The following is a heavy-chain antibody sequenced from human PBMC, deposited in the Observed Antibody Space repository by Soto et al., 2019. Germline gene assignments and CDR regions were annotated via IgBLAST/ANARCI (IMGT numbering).Heavy chain of an antibody. Sequence: GGSLRLSCVASTFTFFRYAMNWVRQAPGKGLECVSTIDNSGSTTYYSDSVKGRFTISRDSSKDTLYLEMNSLRAEDTAVYFCAKHYASGKRYFDYWGPGTLVTVSS. J-gene: IGHJ4*02. CDR1: TFTFFRYA. D-gene: IGHD3-10*01. V-gene: IGHV3-23*05. CDR2: IDNSGSTT. CDR3: AKHYASGKRYFDY.